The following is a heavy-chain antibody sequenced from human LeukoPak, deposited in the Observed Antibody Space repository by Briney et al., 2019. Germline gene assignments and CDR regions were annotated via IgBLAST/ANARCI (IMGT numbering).Heavy chain of an antibody. Sequence: PGGSLRLSCAASGFTFSSYSMNWVRQAPGKGLEWVSSISSSSSYIYYADSVKGRFTISRDNAKNSLYLQTNSLRAEDTAVYYCARDARIAAAGTVLDVWGQGTTVTVSS. CDR3: ARDARIAAAGTVLDV. V-gene: IGHV3-21*01. CDR2: ISSSSSYI. J-gene: IGHJ6*02. CDR1: GFTFSSYS. D-gene: IGHD6-13*01.